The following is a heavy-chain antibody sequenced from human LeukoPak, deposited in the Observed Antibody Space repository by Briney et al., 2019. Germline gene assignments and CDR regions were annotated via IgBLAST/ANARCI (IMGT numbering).Heavy chain of an antibody. Sequence: SETLSLTCTVSGGSISSGSYYWSWIRKPPGKGLEWFGYIYYSGSTNYNPSLKSRVTISVDTSKDQFSLKLSSVTAADTAVYYCARGAPFDYWGQGTLVTVSS. V-gene: IGHV4-61*01. J-gene: IGHJ4*02. CDR2: IYYSGST. CDR3: ARGAPFDY. CDR1: GGSISSGSYY.